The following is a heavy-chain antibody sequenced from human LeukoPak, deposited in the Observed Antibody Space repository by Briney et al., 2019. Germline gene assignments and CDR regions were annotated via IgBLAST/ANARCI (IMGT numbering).Heavy chain of an antibody. Sequence: ASVKVSCKPSRYTFTSYGISWVRQAPGQGLEWMGWISAYNGNTNYAQKLQGRVTMTTDTSTSTAYMELRSLRSDDTAVYYCARSDGIVVVTEFDYWGQGTLVTVSS. CDR2: ISAYNGNT. CDR3: ARSDGIVVVTEFDY. V-gene: IGHV1-18*01. D-gene: IGHD3-22*01. CDR1: RYTFTSYG. J-gene: IGHJ4*02.